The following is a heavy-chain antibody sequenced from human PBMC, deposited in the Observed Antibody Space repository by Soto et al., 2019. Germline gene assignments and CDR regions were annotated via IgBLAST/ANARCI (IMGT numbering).Heavy chain of an antibody. Sequence: QVQLVESGGGVVQPGRSLRLSCAGCGFTFSSYGMHWVRQAPGKGLEWVAVISYDGSNKYYADSVKGRFTMSRDNSKNTLYLQMTSLRAEDTALYSCATDLQVPAALQVYWWGDDYAFDFTGQGTIVTVSS. V-gene: IGHV3-30*03. CDR2: ISYDGSNK. J-gene: IGHJ3*01. D-gene: IGHD2-2*02. CDR3: ATDLQVPAALQVYWWGDDYAFDF. CDR1: GFTFSSYG.